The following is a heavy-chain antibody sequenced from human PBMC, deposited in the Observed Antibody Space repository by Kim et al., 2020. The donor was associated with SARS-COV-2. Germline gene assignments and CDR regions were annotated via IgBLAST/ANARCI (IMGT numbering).Heavy chain of an antibody. Sequence: CQGRVTMTRDTSTSTVYMELSSLRSEDTAVYYCARGQYYYGSGSYSELDYWGQGTLVTVSS. V-gene: IGHV1-46*01. CDR3: ARGQYYYGSGSYSELDY. J-gene: IGHJ4*02. D-gene: IGHD3-10*01.